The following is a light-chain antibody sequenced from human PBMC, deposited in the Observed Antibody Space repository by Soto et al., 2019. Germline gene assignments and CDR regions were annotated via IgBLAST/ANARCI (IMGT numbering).Light chain of an antibody. CDR3: QTWGTGPVV. V-gene: IGLV4-69*01. J-gene: IGLJ2*01. CDR2: LNSDGSH. Sequence: QPVLTQSPSASASLGASVKLTCTLSSGHSSYAIAWHQQQPEKGPRYLMKLNSDGSHSKGDGIPDRFSGSRSGAERYLTISSLPSEDEADYYCQTWGTGPVVFGGGTKLTVL. CDR1: SGHSSYA.